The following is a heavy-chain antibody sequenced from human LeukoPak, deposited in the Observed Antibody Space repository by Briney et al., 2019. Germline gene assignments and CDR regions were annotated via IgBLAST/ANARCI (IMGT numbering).Heavy chain of an antibody. Sequence: GGSLSLSCAASGFTFSSYAMSWVRQAPGKGLEWVSAISGSGGSTYYADSVKGRFTISRDNSKNTLHLQMNSLRAEDTAVYYCAKDGMATISYYFDYWGQGTLVTVSS. J-gene: IGHJ4*02. D-gene: IGHD5-24*01. V-gene: IGHV3-23*01. CDR2: ISGSGGST. CDR3: AKDGMATISYYFDY. CDR1: GFTFSSYA.